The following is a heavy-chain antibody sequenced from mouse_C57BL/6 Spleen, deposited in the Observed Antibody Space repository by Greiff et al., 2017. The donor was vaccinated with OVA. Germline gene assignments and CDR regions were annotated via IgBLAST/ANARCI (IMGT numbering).Heavy chain of an antibody. CDR3: ARMDYYGSSPAWFAC. CDR1: GFSLTSYA. Sequence: QVQLQQSGPGLVAPSQSLSISCTVSGFSLTSYAISWVSQPPGKGLEWLGVIWTGGGKNYNSAHKSRMGISKDNSKSQVFLKMNSLQPDDTASYYCARMDYYGSSPAWFACWGQGALGTVSA. D-gene: IGHD1-1*01. CDR2: IWTGGGK. V-gene: IGHV2-9-1*01. J-gene: IGHJ3*01.